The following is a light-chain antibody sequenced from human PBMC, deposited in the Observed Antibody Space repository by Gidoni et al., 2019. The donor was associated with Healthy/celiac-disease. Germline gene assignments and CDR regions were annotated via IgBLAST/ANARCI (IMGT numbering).Light chain of an antibody. CDR2: AAS. CDR3: KQSYSTPRT. Sequence: DIQLTQPPSSLSASVGDSVTITCRESQSISSYLNWYQQKPGKAPKLLIYAASSLQSGVPSRFSGSGSGTYFTLTISSLQPEDFATYYCKQSYSTPRTFGQGTKVEIK. J-gene: IGKJ1*01. CDR1: QSISSY. V-gene: IGKV1-39*01.